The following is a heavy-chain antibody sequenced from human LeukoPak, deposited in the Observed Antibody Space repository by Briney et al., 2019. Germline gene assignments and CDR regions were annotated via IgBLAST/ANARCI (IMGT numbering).Heavy chain of an antibody. CDR3: ARSNYDFWSGYSPGFDY. CDR1: GGSISSGSYY. D-gene: IGHD3-3*01. Sequence: SETLSLTCTVSGGSISSGSYYWSWIRQPAGKGLEWIGRIYTSGSTNYNPSLKSRVTISVDTSKNQFSLKLSSVTAADTAVYYCARSNYDFWSGYSPGFDYWGQGTLVTVSS. V-gene: IGHV4-61*02. CDR2: IYTSGST. J-gene: IGHJ4*02.